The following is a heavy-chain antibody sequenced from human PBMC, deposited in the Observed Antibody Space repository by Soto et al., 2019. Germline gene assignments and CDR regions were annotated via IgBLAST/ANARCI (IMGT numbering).Heavy chain of an antibody. D-gene: IGHD1-1*01. CDR2: IFYTGST. V-gene: IGHV4-59*08. CDR3: ARHYPIGNNWNYFDY. Sequence: SETLSLTCTVSDGSISSYYWGWIRQPPGKGLEWIGYIFYTGSTNYNPSLKSRVTISVDTSKNQFSLKLSSVTAADTAVYYCARHYPIGNNWNYFDYWGQVTLVPVSS. J-gene: IGHJ4*02. CDR1: DGSISSYY.